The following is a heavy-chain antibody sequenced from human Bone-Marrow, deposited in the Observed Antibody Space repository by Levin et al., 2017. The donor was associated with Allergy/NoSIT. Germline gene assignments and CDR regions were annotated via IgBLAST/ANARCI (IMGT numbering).Heavy chain of an antibody. J-gene: IGHJ4*03. V-gene: IGHV3-9*01. CDR1: GVTLDDYA. Sequence: GGSLRLSCAASGVTLDDYAMHWVRQAPGKGLEWVSGISWNSVRKDYADSVKGRFTISRDYVKNSLYLQMSSLRGDDTAFYYCAKQTSDDPFDGNGCESWGRGTLVTVSS. D-gene: IGHD1-1*01. CDR2: ISWNSVRK. CDR3: AKQTSDDPFDGNGCES.